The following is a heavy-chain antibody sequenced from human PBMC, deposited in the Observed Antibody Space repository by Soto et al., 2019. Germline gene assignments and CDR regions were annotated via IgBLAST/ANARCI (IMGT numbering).Heavy chain of an antibody. D-gene: IGHD2-15*01. CDR1: GESISSGDHY. CDR3: ARDAGYCNSVSCYPYNMDV. V-gene: IGHV4-30-4*01. J-gene: IGHJ6*02. Sequence: SETLSLTCTVSGESISSGDHYWSWVRQSPGEGLEWIGFIYYSGNTYYNPSLKSRVSMSVDASNNQFSLKLNSVTAADTAVYYCARDAGYCNSVSCYPYNMDVWGQGTTVTVSS. CDR2: IYYSGNT.